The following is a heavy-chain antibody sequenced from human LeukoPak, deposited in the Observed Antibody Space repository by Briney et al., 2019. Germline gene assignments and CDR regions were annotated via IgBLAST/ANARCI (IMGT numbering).Heavy chain of an antibody. J-gene: IGHJ4*02. CDR1: GFTFSSYA. CDR2: ITNSGGST. Sequence: GGSLRLSCAASGFTFSSYAMSWVRQAPGKGLEWVSTITNSGGSTYYADSVKGRFTISRDNSKNTLYLQMNSLSAEDTAVYYCAKQIAGATRYFDYWGQGTLVTVSS. V-gene: IGHV3-23*01. CDR3: AKQIAGATRYFDY. D-gene: IGHD1-26*01.